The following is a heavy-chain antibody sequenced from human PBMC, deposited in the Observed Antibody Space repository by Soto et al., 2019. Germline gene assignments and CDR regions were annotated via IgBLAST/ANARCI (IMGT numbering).Heavy chain of an antibody. V-gene: IGHV4-4*02. CDR1: GDSIKTETW. CDR2: IKHTGDA. Sequence: QVHLQESGPGLVKPSETLSLTCAVSGDSIKTETWWSWLRQLPGTGLEWIGEIKHTGDANANPALRSRVFMSVGRTKNQFFLNLRSVSAADPAVYFCAREGRLHWFESWGQGTLVTVSS. CDR3: AREGRLHWFES. J-gene: IGHJ5*01.